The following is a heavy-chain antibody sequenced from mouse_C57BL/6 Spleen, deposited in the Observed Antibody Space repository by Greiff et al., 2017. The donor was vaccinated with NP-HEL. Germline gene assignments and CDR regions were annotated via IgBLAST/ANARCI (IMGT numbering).Heavy chain of an antibody. D-gene: IGHD2-4*01. V-gene: IGHV1-7*01. CDR3: ARHYDYDLAWFAY. Sequence: VQLQQSGAELAKPGASMKLSCKASGYTFTSYWMHWVKQRPGQGLEWIGYINPSSGYTKYNQKFKDKATLTADKSSSTAYMQLSSLTYEDSAVYYCARHYDYDLAWFAYWGQGTLVTVSA. J-gene: IGHJ3*01. CDR2: INPSSGYT. CDR1: GYTFTSYW.